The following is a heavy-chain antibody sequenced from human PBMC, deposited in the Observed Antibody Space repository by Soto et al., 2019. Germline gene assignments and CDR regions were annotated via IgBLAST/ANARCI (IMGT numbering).Heavy chain of an antibody. D-gene: IGHD3-3*01. CDR1: GLTFSSYW. CDR3: ARSITTLGVVTISDDNWFHP. CDR2: IKPDGSEK. V-gene: IGHV3-7*03. J-gene: IGHJ5*02. Sequence: GGSVRLSCEASGLTFSSYWMTWVRQALGKGLEWAADIKPDGSEKYYVDSVEGRFTISRDNAKNSIYLEMNSLRVEDTAVYYCARSITTLGVVTISDDNWFHPWGQGTPVTVS.